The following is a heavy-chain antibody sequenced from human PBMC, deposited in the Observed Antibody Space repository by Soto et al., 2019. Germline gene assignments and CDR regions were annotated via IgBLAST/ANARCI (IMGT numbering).Heavy chain of an antibody. V-gene: IGHV4-34*01. D-gene: IGHD1-7*01. J-gene: IGHJ6*02. Sequence: PSESLSLACPVHGCSLSGYYWSWIRQSPGKGLEWIGEINHRGSSDYNPSLKSRVTLSIDASMNHVTLELTSVTAADTAVYYCARSDNRNSLYGLDVWGQGTPVTVSS. CDR3: ARSDNRNSLYGLDV. CDR1: GCSLSGYY. CDR2: INHRGSS.